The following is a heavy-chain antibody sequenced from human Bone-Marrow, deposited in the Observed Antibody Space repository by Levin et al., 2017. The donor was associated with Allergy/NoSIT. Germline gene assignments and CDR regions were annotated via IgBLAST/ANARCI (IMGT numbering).Heavy chain of an antibody. Sequence: SGPTLVKPTQTLTLTCTFSGFSLTTEGMCVNWIRKSPGRALEWLALVDWEDDKYYTTSLKTRLTISKDTSKNQVVLTMTNVDPVDTATYYCARTRASAGKRMNDYWGQGTLVTVSS. D-gene: IGHD6-13*01. J-gene: IGHJ4*02. CDR1: GFSLTTEGMC. CDR2: VDWEDDK. V-gene: IGHV2-70*01. CDR3: ARTRASAGKRMNDY.